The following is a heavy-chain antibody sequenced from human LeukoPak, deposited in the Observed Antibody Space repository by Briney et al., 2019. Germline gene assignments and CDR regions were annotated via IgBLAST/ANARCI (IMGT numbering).Heavy chain of an antibody. D-gene: IGHD3-10*01. CDR3: ARGGSGSYLPYYYFFMDV. V-gene: IGHV1-8*01. CDR1: GYTFTSYD. Sequence: ASVKVSCKASGYTFTSYDINWVRQATGQGLEWMGWMNPNSGNTGYAQKFQGRVTMTRNTSISTAYMELSSLRSEDTAVYYCARGGSGSYLPYYYFFMDVWGKGTTVTVSS. CDR2: MNPNSGNT. J-gene: IGHJ6*03.